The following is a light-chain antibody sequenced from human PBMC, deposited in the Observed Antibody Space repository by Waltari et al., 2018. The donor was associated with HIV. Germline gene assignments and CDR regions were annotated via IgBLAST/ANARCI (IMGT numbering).Light chain of an antibody. V-gene: IGLV6-57*04. CDR2: SDD. Sequence: NFMLTPPHSVSGSPGKTATIPCPRSIGTIARNYMQWYQQPPGSAPTAVIFSDDERPSGVADRFSGSLTRSSNSATRIVSELKPEDEADDYCQAFGSGKQVFGGGTRLTVL. CDR1: IGTIARNY. CDR3: QAFGSGKQV. J-gene: IGLJ3*02.